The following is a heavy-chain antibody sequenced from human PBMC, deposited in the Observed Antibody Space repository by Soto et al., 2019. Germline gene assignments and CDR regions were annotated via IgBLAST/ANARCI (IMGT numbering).Heavy chain of an antibody. CDR2: INHSGGT. CDR1: GGSFSGYY. Sequence: QVQLQQWGAGLLKPSETLSLTCAVYGGSFSGYYWSWIRQPPGKGLEWIGEINHSGGTNYNPSLQSRVTISVDTSKNQFSLKLSLVTAADTAVYYCARGPRWFGEFMMTRHYYYYYYMDVWGKGTTVTVSS. V-gene: IGHV4-34*01. CDR3: ARGPRWFGEFMMTRHYYYYYYMDV. D-gene: IGHD3-10*01. J-gene: IGHJ6*03.